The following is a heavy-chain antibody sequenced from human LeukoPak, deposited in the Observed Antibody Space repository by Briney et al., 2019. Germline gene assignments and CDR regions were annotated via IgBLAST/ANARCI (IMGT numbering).Heavy chain of an antibody. CDR1: GFIFSNAW. J-gene: IGHJ4*02. D-gene: IGHD2-15*01. CDR2: IKSKYNGGTR. CDR3: TAMDCSGDTCYFIY. Sequence: PGGSLRLSCAASGFIFSNAWMSWVRQAPGKGLEWVGRIKSKYNGGTRDYAAHVKDRFTISRDDSKDTLYVQMNSRKIDDTAVYYCTAMDCSGDTCYFIYWGQGTLVTVSS. V-gene: IGHV3-15*01.